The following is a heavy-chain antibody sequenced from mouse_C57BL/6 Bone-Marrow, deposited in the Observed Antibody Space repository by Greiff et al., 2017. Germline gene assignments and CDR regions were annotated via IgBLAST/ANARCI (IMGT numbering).Heavy chain of an antibody. D-gene: IGHD1-1*01. CDR3: ARDYYGSSYPS. V-gene: IGHV1-64*01. J-gene: IGHJ2*01. CDR2: IHPNSGST. Sequence: VQLQESGAELVKPGASVKLSCKASGYTFTSYWMHWVKQRPGQGLEWIGMIHPNSGSTNYNEKFKSKATLTVDKSSSTAYMQLSSLTSEDSAVYYCARDYYGSSYPSWGQGTTLTVSS. CDR1: GYTFTSYW.